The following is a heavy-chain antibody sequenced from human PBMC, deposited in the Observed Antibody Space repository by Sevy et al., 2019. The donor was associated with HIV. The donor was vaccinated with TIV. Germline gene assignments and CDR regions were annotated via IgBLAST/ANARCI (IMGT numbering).Heavy chain of an antibody. V-gene: IGHV3-30*04. Sequence: GGSLRLSCAASGFTFSNYAMHWARQAPGKGLEWVAVISYDGSNKYYAYSVKGRFTISRDNSKNTLYLQMNSLRAEDTAGYYCARVDEQRWLRLYYFDYWGQGTLVTVSS. CDR3: ARVDEQRWLRLYYFDY. CDR1: GFTFSNYA. D-gene: IGHD5-12*01. CDR2: ISYDGSNK. J-gene: IGHJ4*02.